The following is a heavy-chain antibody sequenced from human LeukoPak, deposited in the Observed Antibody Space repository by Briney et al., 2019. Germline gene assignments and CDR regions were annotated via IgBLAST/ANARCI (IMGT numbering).Heavy chain of an antibody. CDR3: ARESIAVAGAPFDY. CDR1: GFTPSSYE. D-gene: IGHD6-19*01. J-gene: IGHJ4*02. CDR2: ISSGSTI. Sequence: GSLRLSCAASGFTPSSYEMNWVRQAPGKGLEWVSYISSGSTIYDADSVKGRFTISRDNAKNSLYLQMNSLRADDTAVYYCARESIAVAGAPFDYWGQGTLVTVSS. V-gene: IGHV3-48*03.